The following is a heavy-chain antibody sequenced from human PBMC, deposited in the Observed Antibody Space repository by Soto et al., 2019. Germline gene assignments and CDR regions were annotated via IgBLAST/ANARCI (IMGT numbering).Heavy chain of an antibody. CDR1: GGSLSSYY. CDR3: ARGGAVRFLDY. V-gene: IGHV4-59*01. D-gene: IGHD3-3*01. Sequence: SETLSLTCTVSGGSLSSYYWSWIRQPPGKGLEWIGYIYYSGSTNYNPSLKSRVTISVDTSKNQFSLKLSSVTAADMAVYYCARGGAVRFLDYWRQGTLVTVSS. CDR2: IYYSGST. J-gene: IGHJ4*02.